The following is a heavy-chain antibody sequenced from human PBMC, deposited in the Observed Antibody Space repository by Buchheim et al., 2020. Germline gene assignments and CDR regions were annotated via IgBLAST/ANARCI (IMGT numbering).Heavy chain of an antibody. Sequence: EVQLLESGGGLVQPGGSLSLSCAASGFSFSRFVMSWVRQAPGKGLEWVSSISGSGGMTYYADSVKGRLTISRDNFKNTLYLEMNSLRAEDKAIYYCAKAVLPAGYYYYYGMDVWGQGTT. J-gene: IGHJ6*02. D-gene: IGHD2-2*01. V-gene: IGHV3-23*01. CDR3: AKAVLPAGYYYYYGMDV. CDR2: ISGSGGMT. CDR1: GFSFSRFV.